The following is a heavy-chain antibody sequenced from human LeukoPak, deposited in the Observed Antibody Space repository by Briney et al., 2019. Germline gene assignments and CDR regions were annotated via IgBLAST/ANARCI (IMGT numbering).Heavy chain of an antibody. D-gene: IGHD3-9*01. CDR2: IHHSGST. V-gene: IGHV4-34*01. J-gene: IGHJ4*02. CDR3: ARSGRYFETQ. Sequence: SETLSLTCAVYGGSLSGYYWSWIRQPPGKGLEWIGEIHHSGSTNYNASLKSRVTISVDTSKNQFSLKLSSVTAADTAVYYCARSGRYFETQWGQGTLVTVSS. CDR1: GGSLSGYY.